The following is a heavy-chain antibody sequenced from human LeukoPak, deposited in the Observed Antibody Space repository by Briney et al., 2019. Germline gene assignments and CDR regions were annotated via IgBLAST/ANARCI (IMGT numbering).Heavy chain of an antibody. CDR3: ARDLVDYYYMDV. CDR2: IYSGGST. CDR1: GFTVSSNY. D-gene: IGHD3-9*01. V-gene: IGHV3-53*01. Sequence: PGGSLRLSCAASGFTVSSNYMSWVRQAPGKELEWVSVIYSGGSTYYADSVKGRFTISRDNSKNTLYLQINSLRAEYTAVYYCARDLVDYYYMDVWGKGTTVTVSS. J-gene: IGHJ6*03.